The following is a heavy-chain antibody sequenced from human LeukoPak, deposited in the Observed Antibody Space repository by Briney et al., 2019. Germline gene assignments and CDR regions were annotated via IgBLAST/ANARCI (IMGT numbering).Heavy chain of an antibody. CDR2: ISAYNDNT. V-gene: IGHV1-18*01. CDR1: GYTFTSYG. CDR3: ARDPMYYYGSGSYYNAGAFDY. J-gene: IGHJ4*02. Sequence: ASVKVSCKASGYTFTSYGISWVRQAPGQGLEWMGWISAYNDNTNYAQKLQGRVTMTTDTSTSTAYMELRSLRSDDTAVYYCARDPMYYYGSGSYYNAGAFDYWGQGTLVTVSS. D-gene: IGHD3-10*01.